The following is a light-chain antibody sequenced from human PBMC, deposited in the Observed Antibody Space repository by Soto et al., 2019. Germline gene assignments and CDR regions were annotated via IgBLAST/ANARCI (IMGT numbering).Light chain of an antibody. V-gene: IGKV3-11*01. CDR1: QYINTR. CDR3: HQRQSWPRT. CDR2: QTS. J-gene: IGKJ1*01. Sequence: EIVLTQSPATLSSFPGDRVTLSCRASQYINTRLAWYQHRPGQSPRLLIYQTSLRAAGIPARFSASGSGTDFTLTISDVQPDDFALYYCHQRQSWPRTFGQGTKVDI.